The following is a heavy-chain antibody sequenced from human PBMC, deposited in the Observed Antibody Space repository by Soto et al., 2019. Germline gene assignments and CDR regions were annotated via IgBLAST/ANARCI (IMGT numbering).Heavy chain of an antibody. J-gene: IGHJ5*02. CDR3: ARWDYINWFDP. CDR2: IYYSGST. Sequence: SETLSLTCTVSGGSISSYYWSWIRQPPGKGLEWIGYIYYSGSTNYNPSLKSRVTISVDTSKNQFSLKLSSVTAADTAVYYCARWDYINWFDPWGQGTLVTVSS. V-gene: IGHV4-59*01. CDR1: GGSISSYY. D-gene: IGHD4-4*01.